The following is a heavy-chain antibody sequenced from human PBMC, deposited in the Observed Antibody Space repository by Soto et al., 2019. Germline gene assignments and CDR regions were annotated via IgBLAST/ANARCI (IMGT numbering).Heavy chain of an antibody. CDR3: TTTTGPSGQYSARPHN. CDR1: GATFMNSA. CDR2: IIPIFGST. J-gene: IGHJ4*02. D-gene: IGHD5-12*01. V-gene: IGHV1-69*06. Sequence: QVQLVQSGAVVKTPGSLVKVSCKASGATFMNSAITWVRQAPGQGPEWVGMIIPIFGSTNSAPKFRGRVPCPADTSTSTASMELTRPKSNDTPVYSCTTTTGPSGQYSARPHNWGQGTLVTVSS.